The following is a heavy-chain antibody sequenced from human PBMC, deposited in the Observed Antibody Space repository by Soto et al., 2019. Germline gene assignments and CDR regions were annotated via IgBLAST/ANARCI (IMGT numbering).Heavy chain of an antibody. CDR2: IMPTVDSA. D-gene: IGHD3-10*01. Sequence: QVQLVQSGAEVKTPGYSVKVSCKASGGTLSDYAISWVRQAPGQGLEWMGGIMPTVDSANYAQNFQWRLTISADESTSTANLELSSLRSDDTAVYYCAVAAVREIMAKESSGMAVWGQGTTVIVSS. J-gene: IGHJ6*02. CDR1: GGTLSDYA. CDR3: AVAAVREIMAKESSGMAV. V-gene: IGHV1-69*01.